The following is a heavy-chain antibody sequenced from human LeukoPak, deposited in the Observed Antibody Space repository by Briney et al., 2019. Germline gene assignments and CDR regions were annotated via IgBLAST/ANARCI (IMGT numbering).Heavy chain of an antibody. J-gene: IGHJ4*02. D-gene: IGHD4-23*01. CDR3: AKDRSGGNYATFDY. V-gene: IGHV3-23*01. CDR2: ISGSAGST. CDR1: GFTFSSYA. Sequence: GGSLRLSCAASGFTFSSYAMSWVRQAPGKGLEWVSAISGSAGSTYYADSVKGRFTISRDNTKNTLFLQMNSLRAGDTALYYCAKDRSGGNYATFDYWGQGTLVTVSS.